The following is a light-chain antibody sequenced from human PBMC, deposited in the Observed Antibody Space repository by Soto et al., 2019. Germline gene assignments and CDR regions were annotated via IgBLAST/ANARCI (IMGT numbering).Light chain of an antibody. CDR2: GAS. Sequence: EIVMTQSPATLSVSPGERATLSCRASQRVSSNLAWYQQKAGQAPRLLIYGASTRATGIPARFSGSGSGTEFTLTISSLQSEDFAVYYCQQYNSGPPITFGQGTRLEIK. CDR3: QQYNSGPPIT. V-gene: IGKV3-15*01. CDR1: QRVSSN. J-gene: IGKJ5*01.